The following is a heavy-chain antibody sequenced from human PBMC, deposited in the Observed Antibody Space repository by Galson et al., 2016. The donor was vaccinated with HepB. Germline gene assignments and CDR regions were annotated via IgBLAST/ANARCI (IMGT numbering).Heavy chain of an antibody. V-gene: IGHV4-4*02. Sequence: ETLSLTCAVSGASISDSNWWTWVRQVPEKGLEWLGEIYHTGTSNNNPFLSSRFTLSVDKSRNQFSLNVTSVTAADTAVYYCARASVIPGARMIFDPWGQGTLVTVSS. J-gene: IGHJ5*02. D-gene: IGHD2-2*01. CDR3: ARASVIPGARMIFDP. CDR2: IYHTGTS. CDR1: GASISDSNW.